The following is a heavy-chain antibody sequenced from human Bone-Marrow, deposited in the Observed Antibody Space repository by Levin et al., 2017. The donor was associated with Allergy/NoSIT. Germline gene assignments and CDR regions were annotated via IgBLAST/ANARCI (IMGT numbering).Heavy chain of an antibody. CDR1: GYTFTGYY. J-gene: IGHJ4*02. D-gene: IGHD3-10*01. CDR3: AREALLWFGEGPFDY. V-gene: IGHV1-2*02. CDR2: INPNSGGT. Sequence: GGSLRLSCKASGYTFTGYYMHWVRQAPGQGLEWMGWINPNSGGTNYAQKFQGRVTMTRDTSISTAYMELSRLRSDDTAVYYCAREALLWFGEGPFDYWGQGTLVTVSS.